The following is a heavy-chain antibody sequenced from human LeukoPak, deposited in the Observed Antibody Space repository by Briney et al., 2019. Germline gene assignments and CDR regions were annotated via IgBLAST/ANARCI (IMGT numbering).Heavy chain of an antibody. CDR1: GFTFGDYA. CDR2: IRSKAYGGTT. Sequence: GGSLRLSCTASGFTFGDYAMSWVRQAPGKGLEWVGFIRSKAYGGTTEYAASVKGRFTISRDDSKSIAYLHMNSLKTEDTAVYYCTRDVAMYYYDSSGYIYWGQGTLVTVSS. CDR3: TRDVAMYYYDSSGYIY. J-gene: IGHJ4*02. D-gene: IGHD3-22*01. V-gene: IGHV3-49*04.